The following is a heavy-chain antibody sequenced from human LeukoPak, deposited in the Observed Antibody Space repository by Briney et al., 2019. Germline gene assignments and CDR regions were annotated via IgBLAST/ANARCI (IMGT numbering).Heavy chain of an antibody. V-gene: IGHV1-18*01. CDR3: ARKLYDSSRYGQTYYFDN. D-gene: IGHD3-22*01. Sequence: ASVKVSCKASGYTFTSYGISWVRQAPGQGLEWMGWISAYNGNTNYAQKLQGRVTMTTDTSTSTAYMDLRSLRSDDTAVYYCARKLYDSSRYGQTYYFDNWGQGTLVTVSS. J-gene: IGHJ4*02. CDR1: GYTFTSYG. CDR2: ISAYNGNT.